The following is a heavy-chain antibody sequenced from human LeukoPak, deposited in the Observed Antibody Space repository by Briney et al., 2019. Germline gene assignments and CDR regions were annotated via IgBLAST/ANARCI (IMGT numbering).Heavy chain of an antibody. Sequence: PSETLSLTCAVYGGSFSGYYWSWIRQPPGKGLEWIGEIDHSGSTNYNPSLKSRVTISVDTSKNQFSLKLSSVTAADTAVYYCARPDKSTSFDYWGQGTLVTVSS. CDR3: ARPDKSTSFDY. CDR1: GGSFSGYY. CDR2: IDHSGST. J-gene: IGHJ4*02. V-gene: IGHV4-34*01.